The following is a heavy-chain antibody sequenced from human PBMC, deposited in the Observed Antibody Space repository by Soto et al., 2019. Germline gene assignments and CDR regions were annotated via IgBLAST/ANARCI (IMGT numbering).Heavy chain of an antibody. D-gene: IGHD5-18*01. CDR2: INRDGSDT. CDR1: GFTFSSYW. J-gene: IGHJ4*02. Sequence: GGSLRLSCAASGFTFSSYWMHWVRQAPGKGLVWVARINRDGSDTDYVDSVKGRFTISRDNAKNTLYLQMHSLRAEDTAVFYCGRGGSDSPMAPGYWGQGTLVTVFS. CDR3: GRGGSDSPMAPGY. V-gene: IGHV3-74*01.